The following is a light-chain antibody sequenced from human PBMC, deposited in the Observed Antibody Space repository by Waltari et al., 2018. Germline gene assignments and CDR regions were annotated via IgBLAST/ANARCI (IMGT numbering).Light chain of an antibody. Sequence: QSVLTQPPSTSGTPGQRVTISCSGSNSNIGSNYVYWYQQVPGMAPKLLIYKKTRRPSGFPDRFSGSKSGTSASLAISALRSEDEADYYCAAWDDSLSAVPFGGGTKVTVL. CDR3: AAWDDSLSAVP. V-gene: IGLV1-47*01. CDR2: KKT. CDR1: NSNIGSNY. J-gene: IGLJ2*01.